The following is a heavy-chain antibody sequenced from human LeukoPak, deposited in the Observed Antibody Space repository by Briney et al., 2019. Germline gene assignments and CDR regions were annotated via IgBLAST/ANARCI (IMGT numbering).Heavy chain of an antibody. Sequence: GGSLRLSCAASEFSVGSNYMTWVRQAPGKGLEWVSLIYSGGSTYYADSVKGRFTISRDNSKNTLYLQMNNLRAEDTAVYYCARELHGSGSSDYWGQGTLVTVSS. CDR3: ARELHGSGSSDY. V-gene: IGHV3-66*01. D-gene: IGHD3-10*01. CDR1: EFSVGSNY. CDR2: IYSGGST. J-gene: IGHJ4*02.